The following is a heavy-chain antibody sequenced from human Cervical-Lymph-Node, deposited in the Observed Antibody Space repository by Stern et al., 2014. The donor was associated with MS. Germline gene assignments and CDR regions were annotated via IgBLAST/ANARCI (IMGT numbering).Heavy chain of an antibody. Sequence: EVQLVESGGGLVQPGRSLRLSCAASGFTFDDYAMHWFRHAPGRGLEWVSSIRWNSATIAYADSVKGRFSISRDNAKDSLYLQMNSLRPEDTAFYYCAKDRFSGSWSYSEYWGQGTLVTVSS. J-gene: IGHJ4*02. V-gene: IGHV3-9*01. D-gene: IGHD6-13*01. CDR2: IRWNSATI. CDR1: GFTFDDYA. CDR3: AKDRFSGSWSYSEY.